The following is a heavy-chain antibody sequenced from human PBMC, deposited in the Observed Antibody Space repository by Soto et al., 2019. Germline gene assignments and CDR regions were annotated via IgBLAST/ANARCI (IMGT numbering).Heavy chain of an antibody. CDR3: ARLDSSTLYWYFDL. V-gene: IGHV1-69*06. CDR1: GGTFSSYA. D-gene: IGHD6-13*01. Sequence: QVQLVQSGAEVKKPGSSVKVSCKASGGTFSSYAISWVRQAPGQGLEWMGGIIPIFGTANYAQKFQGRVTITADKSTSTAYMERRSLRSEDTTVYCCARLDSSTLYWYFDLWGRGTLVTVSS. CDR2: IIPIFGTA. J-gene: IGHJ2*01.